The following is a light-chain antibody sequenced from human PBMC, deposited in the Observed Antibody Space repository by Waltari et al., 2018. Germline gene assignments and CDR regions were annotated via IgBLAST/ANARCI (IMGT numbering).Light chain of an antibody. CDR3: HSRDTNGDVL. J-gene: IGLJ2*01. V-gene: IGLV3-19*01. Sequence: SSELTQDPAVSVTLGQTVRSTCQGDILRTYYVSWFQQKAGQAPTLVIYGMNNRPSGIPDRFSASTSGSRASLTIIGAQAEDEADYYCHSRDTNGDVLIGGGTKLTVV. CDR2: GMN. CDR1: ILRTYY.